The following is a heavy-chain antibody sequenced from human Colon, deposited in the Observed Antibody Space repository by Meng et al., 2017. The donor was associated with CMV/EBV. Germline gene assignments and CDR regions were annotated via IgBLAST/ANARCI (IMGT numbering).Heavy chain of an antibody. CDR3: ARKQIVSGGVAFDI. D-gene: IGHD3-22*01. CDR1: GFTFSSYS. Sequence: GESLKISCAASGFTFSSYSMNWVRQAPGKGLEWVSYISSSSSTIYYADSVKGRFTISRDNAKNSLYLQMNSLRAEDTAVYYCARKQIVSGGVAFDIWGQGT. J-gene: IGHJ3*02. CDR2: ISSSSSTI. V-gene: IGHV3-48*04.